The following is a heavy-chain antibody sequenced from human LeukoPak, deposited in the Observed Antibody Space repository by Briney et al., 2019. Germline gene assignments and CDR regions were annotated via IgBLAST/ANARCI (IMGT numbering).Heavy chain of an antibody. CDR1: GFTYSSYG. CDR3: AKEYCSGGSCYSGSLYY. D-gene: IGHD2-15*01. V-gene: IGHV3-30*18. J-gene: IGHJ4*02. CDR2: ISYDGSNK. Sequence: GGSLRLSCAASGFTYSSYGMHWVRQAPGKGLEWVAVISYDGSNKYYADSVKGRFTISRDNSKNTLYPQMNSLRAEDTAVYYCAKEYCSGGSCYSGSLYYWGQGTLVTVSS.